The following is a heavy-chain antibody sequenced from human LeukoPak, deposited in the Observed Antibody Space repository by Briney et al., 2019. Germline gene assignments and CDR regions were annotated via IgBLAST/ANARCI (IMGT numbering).Heavy chain of an antibody. J-gene: IGHJ6*02. D-gene: IGHD5-24*01. CDR1: GYTLTELS. Sequence: ASVKVSSKVSGYTLTELSMHWVRQAPGKGLEWMGGFDPEDGETIYAQKFQGRVTMTEDTSTDTAYMELSSLRSEDTAVYYCARDLLEMATIGALTTGAREPWSPSPQGHSCGMDVRGQGTTVTVSS. V-gene: IGHV1-24*01. CDR3: ARDLLEMATIGALTTGAREPWSPSPQGHSCGMDV. CDR2: FDPEDGET.